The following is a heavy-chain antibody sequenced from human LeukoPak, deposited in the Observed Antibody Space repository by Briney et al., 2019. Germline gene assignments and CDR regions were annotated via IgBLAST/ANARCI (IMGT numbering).Heavy chain of an antibody. Sequence: GGSLRLSCAASGFTFSSYAMHWVRQAPGKGLEWVAVISYDGSNKYYTDSVKGRFTISRDNSKNTLYLQMNSLRAEDTAVYYCAASDLLYDAFDIWGQGTMVTVSS. CDR3: AASDLLYDAFDI. J-gene: IGHJ3*02. D-gene: IGHD2-2*02. CDR1: GFTFSSYA. V-gene: IGHV3-30-3*01. CDR2: ISYDGSNK.